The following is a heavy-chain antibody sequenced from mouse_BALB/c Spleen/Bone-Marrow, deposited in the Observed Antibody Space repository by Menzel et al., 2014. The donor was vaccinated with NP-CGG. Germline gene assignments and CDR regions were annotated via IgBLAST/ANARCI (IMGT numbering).Heavy chain of an antibody. V-gene: IGHV7-3*02. Sequence: EVMLVESGGGLVQPGGSLRLSCATSGFTFTDYYMNWVRQPPGKALEWLAFIRYKAYGYTTEYSASVKGRFTISRDNSQNIPYLQMNTLRAEDSATYYCARDMGGLLFDSWGQGTTLSVSS. CDR2: IRYKAYGYTT. J-gene: IGHJ2*01. CDR3: ARDMGGLLFDS. D-gene: IGHD1-1*01. CDR1: GFTFTDYY.